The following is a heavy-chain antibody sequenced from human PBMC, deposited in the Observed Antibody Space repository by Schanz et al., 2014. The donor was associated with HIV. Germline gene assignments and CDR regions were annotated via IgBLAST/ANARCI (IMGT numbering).Heavy chain of an antibody. V-gene: IGHV3-23*05. D-gene: IGHD3-22*01. CDR1: GFVFRDWD. CDR2: VTNSGSYV. CDR3: AKSSGRSFAYFSS. J-gene: IGHJ4*02. Sequence: EVQLLESGGDLAQPGDSLRLSCVASGFVFRDWDTGWVRQAPGKGLEWVSAVTNSGSYVNYADSVKGRFTMSRDNSKNTLSLQMDSLRVDDTAIYYCAKSSGRSFAYFSSWVQGLLVTVSS.